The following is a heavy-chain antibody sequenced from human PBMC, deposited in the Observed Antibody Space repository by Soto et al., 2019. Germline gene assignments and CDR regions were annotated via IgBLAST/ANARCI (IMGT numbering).Heavy chain of an antibody. CDR2: MNTNTGNT. D-gene: IGHD3-3*01. V-gene: IGHV1-8*01. CDR3: AIVVRFFGGYAGY. J-gene: IGHJ4*02. Sequence: ASVKVSCKTSGYTFTEFDINWVRQAPGQGLEWMGWMNTNTGNTGYAQKFQGRVTMTRDTSISTAYMELRRLRSEDTAVYYCAIVVRFFGGYAGYWGQGTLVTVSS. CDR1: GYTFTEFD.